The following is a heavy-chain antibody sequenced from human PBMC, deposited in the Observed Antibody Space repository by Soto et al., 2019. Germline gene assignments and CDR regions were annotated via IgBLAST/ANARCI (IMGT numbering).Heavy chain of an antibody. Sequence: SETLSLTXAVSGGSISSSNWWSWVRQPPGKGLEWIGEIYHSGSTNYNPSLKSRVTISVDKSKNQFSLKLSSVTAADTAVYYCARATIYCSGGSCYPYYGMDVWGQGTTVTVSS. CDR1: GGSISSSNW. J-gene: IGHJ6*02. CDR3: ARATIYCSGGSCYPYYGMDV. V-gene: IGHV4-4*02. D-gene: IGHD2-15*01. CDR2: IYHSGST.